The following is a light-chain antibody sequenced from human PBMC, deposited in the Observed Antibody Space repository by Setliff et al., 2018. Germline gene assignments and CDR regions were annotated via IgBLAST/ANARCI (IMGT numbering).Light chain of an antibody. CDR2: AVS. J-gene: IGLJ1*01. V-gene: IGLV2-14*03. CDR3: NAYSADTTYV. Sequence: QSALTQPAAVSGSPGQSIAISCTGTSRDVGGYNFVSWYQHHPDKAPKLLIYAVSDRPSGVSHRFSGSKSGNTAYLTISGLRTEDEADYYCNAYSADTTYVFGSGTKVTVL. CDR1: SRDVGGYNF.